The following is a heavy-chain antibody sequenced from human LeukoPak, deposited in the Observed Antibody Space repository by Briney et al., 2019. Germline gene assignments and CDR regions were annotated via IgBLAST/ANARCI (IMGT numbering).Heavy chain of an antibody. J-gene: IGHJ4*02. V-gene: IGHV3-49*04. D-gene: IGHD3-10*01. Sequence: GGSLRLSCTASGFTFGDYAMSWVRQAPGKRLEWVGFIRSKAYGGTTEYAASVKGRFTISRDDSKSIAYLQMNSLKTEDTAVYYCTRDLLLWFGELSNQFDYWGQGTLVTVSS. CDR1: GFTFGDYA. CDR2: IRSKAYGGTT. CDR3: TRDLLLWFGELSNQFDY.